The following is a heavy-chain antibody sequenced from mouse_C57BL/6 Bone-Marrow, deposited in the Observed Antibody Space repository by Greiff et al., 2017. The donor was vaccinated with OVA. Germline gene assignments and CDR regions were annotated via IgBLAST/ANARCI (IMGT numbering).Heavy chain of an antibody. CDR2: INYDGSST. J-gene: IGHJ4*01. CDR1: GFTFSDYY. Sequence: EVKVVESEGGLVQPGSSMKLSCTASGFTFSDYYMAWVRQVPEKGLEWVANINYDGSSTYYLDSLKSRFIISRDNAKNSLYMQMSSLKSEDTATYYCARRGRLLYYYAMGYWGQGTAVTVSS. CDR3: ARRGRLLYYYAMGY. V-gene: IGHV5-16*01.